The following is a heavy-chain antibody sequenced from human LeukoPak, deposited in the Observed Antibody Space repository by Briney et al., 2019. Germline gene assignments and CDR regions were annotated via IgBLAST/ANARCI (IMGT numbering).Heavy chain of an antibody. CDR3: AKGGTLGYSSSWYDY. D-gene: IGHD6-13*01. CDR1: GFTFDDYA. CDR2: ISWNSGSI. V-gene: IGHV3-9*01. J-gene: IGHJ4*02. Sequence: GRSLRLSCAASGFTFDDYAMHWVRQAPGKGLEWVSGISWNSGSIGYADSVKGRFTISRDNAKNSLYLQMNSLGAEDTALYYCAKGGTLGYSSSWYDYWGQGTLVTVSS.